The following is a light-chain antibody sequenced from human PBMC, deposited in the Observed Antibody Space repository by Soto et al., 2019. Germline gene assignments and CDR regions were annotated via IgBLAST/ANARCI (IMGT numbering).Light chain of an antibody. Sequence: SQLTQSPSSLSASVGDRVTITCRARQGISNFLAWYKQKPGKAPKLLIYAASTLQSGVPSRFSGSGSGTDFTLTISSLQPEDFATYYCQQLESYPSTFGGGTKVDIK. J-gene: IGKJ4*01. CDR3: QQLESYPST. CDR1: QGISNF. CDR2: AAS. V-gene: IGKV1-9*01.